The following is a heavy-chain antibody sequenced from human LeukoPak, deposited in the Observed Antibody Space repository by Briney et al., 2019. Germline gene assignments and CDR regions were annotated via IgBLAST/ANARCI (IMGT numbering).Heavy chain of an antibody. Sequence: ASVKVSCKASGGTFSSYAISWVRQAPGRGLEWMGGIIPIIGTANYAQKFQGRVTITADESTSTAYIELSSLRTEDTAVYYCAAGQGGVYSGYDTNFDYWGQGTLVTVSP. CDR2: IIPIIGTA. V-gene: IGHV1-69*13. J-gene: IGHJ4*02. D-gene: IGHD5-12*01. CDR1: GGTFSSYA. CDR3: AAGQGGVYSGYDTNFDY.